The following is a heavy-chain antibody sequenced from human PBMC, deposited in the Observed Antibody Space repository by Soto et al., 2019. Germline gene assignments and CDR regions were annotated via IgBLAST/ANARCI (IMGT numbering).Heavy chain of an antibody. CDR3: ARQSIVVVVAATPWFDP. CDR1: GDSVSSNSAA. CDR2: TYYRSKWYN. D-gene: IGHD2-15*01. Sequence: KQSQTLSLTCAISGDSVSSNSAAWNWIRQSPSRGLEWLGRTYYRSKWYNDYAVSVKSRITINPDTSKNQFSLQLNSVTPEDTAVYYCARQSIVVVVAATPWFDPWGQGTLVTVSS. J-gene: IGHJ5*02. V-gene: IGHV6-1*01.